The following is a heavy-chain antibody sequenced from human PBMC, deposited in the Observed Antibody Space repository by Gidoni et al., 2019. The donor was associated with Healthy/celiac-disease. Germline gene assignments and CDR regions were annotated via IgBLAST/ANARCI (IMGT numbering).Heavy chain of an antibody. CDR1: GGSVSSGSYY. J-gene: IGHJ4*02. CDR3: ARAAGIAALIH. CDR2: IYYSGST. D-gene: IGHD6-13*01. Sequence: QVQLQESVPGLVKPSETLSLPCPVSGGSVSSGSYYWSWIRQPPGKGLEWIGYIYYSGSTNYNPSLKSRVTISVDTSKNQFSLKLSSVTAADTAVYYCARAAGIAALIHWGQGTLVTVSS. V-gene: IGHV4-61*01.